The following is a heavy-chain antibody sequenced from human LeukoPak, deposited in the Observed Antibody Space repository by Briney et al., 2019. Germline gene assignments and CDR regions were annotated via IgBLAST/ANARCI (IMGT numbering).Heavy chain of an antibody. CDR3: ARPGPHWYFEF. V-gene: IGHV5-51*01. J-gene: IGHJ2*01. CDR2: IYPDDSDI. CDR1: GYXFTRYW. Sequence: GESLKISCHSSGYXFTRYWIGWVRQMPGKGLEWMGIIYPDDSDIRYSPSFQGQVTISVDKPISTTYLQWSSLKSSDTAMYYCARPGPHWYFEFWGRGTLVTVSS.